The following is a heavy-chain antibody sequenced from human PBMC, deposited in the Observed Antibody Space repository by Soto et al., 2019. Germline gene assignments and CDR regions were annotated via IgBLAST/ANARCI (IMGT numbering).Heavy chain of an antibody. J-gene: IGHJ5*02. D-gene: IGHD2-2*01. CDR2: ISLYSDGT. CDR1: GYTFTSYG. CDR3: ARVVPGAEAWFGP. Sequence: AASVKVSCKASGYTFTSYGISWVRQAPGQGLEWLGWISLYSDGTNYAQKFQGRVAMTTDTSTTTAYMELRSLRSDDTAVYYCARVVPGAEAWFGPWGQGTLVTVSS. V-gene: IGHV1-18*04.